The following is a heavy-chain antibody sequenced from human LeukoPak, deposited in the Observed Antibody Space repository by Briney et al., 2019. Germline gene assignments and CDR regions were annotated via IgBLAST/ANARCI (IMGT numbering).Heavy chain of an antibody. CDR2: ISYDGSNK. D-gene: IGHD1-26*01. CDR3: AKDGRLSGSYGSHFDY. V-gene: IGHV3-30*18. CDR1: GFTFSSYG. Sequence: PGGSLRLSCAASGFTFSSYGMHWVRQAPGKGLEWVAVISYDGSNKYYADSVKGRFTISRDNSKNTLYLQMNSLRAEDTAVYYCAKDGRLSGSYGSHFDYWGQGTLVTVSS. J-gene: IGHJ4*02.